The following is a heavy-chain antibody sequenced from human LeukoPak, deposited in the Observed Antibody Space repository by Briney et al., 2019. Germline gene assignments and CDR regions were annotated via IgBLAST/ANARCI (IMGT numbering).Heavy chain of an antibody. V-gene: IGHV5-51*01. Sequence: GESLKISCQGSGYSFTTYWIAWVRQMPGKGLEWMGIIHPSDSDTRYSPSFQGQVTISADKSSSTAYLQWSSLKASDTAMYYCARRTGYSYTYGMDVWGQGTTVTVSS. CDR2: IHPSDSDT. CDR1: GYSFTTYW. D-gene: IGHD5-24*01. J-gene: IGHJ6*02. CDR3: ARRTGYSYTYGMDV.